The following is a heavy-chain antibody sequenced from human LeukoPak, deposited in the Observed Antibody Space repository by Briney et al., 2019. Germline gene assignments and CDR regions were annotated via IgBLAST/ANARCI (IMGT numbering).Heavy chain of an antibody. Sequence: SETLSLTCTVSGGSISSYYWSWIRQPPGKGLEWIREINHSGSTNYNPSLKSRVTISVDTSKNQFSLKLSSVTAADTAVYYCVRGNSGSRTTPFDYWGQGTLVTVSS. J-gene: IGHJ4*02. CDR3: VRGNSGSRTTPFDY. D-gene: IGHD6-19*01. CDR1: GGSISSYY. V-gene: IGHV4-34*01. CDR2: INHSGST.